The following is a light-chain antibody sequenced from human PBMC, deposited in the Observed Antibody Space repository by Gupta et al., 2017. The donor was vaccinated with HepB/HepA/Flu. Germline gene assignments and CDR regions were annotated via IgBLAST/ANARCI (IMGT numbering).Light chain of an antibody. V-gene: IGKV3-20*01. Sequence: DIVLTQSPGTLSLSPGERATLSCRASQSVSSSYLAWYQQKPGQAPRLLIYGASSRATGIPDRFSGSGSGTDFTLTIIRLEPEDFAVYYCQQYGSSPLTFGGGTKVEIK. CDR2: GAS. CDR1: QSVSSSY. CDR3: QQYGSSPLT. J-gene: IGKJ4*01.